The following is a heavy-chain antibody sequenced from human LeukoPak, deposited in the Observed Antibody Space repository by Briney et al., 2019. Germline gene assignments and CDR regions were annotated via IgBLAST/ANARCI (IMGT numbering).Heavy chain of an antibody. CDR1: GFSLSTFW. D-gene: IGHD5-18*01. J-gene: IGHJ1*01. V-gene: IGHV3-7*01. CDR3: ARSGYSYALDH. CDR2: TKGDDSEK. Sequence: GGSLRLSCAASGFSLSTFWMSWVRQAPGKGLEWVANTKGDDSEKYYVESVQGRFTISRDNAKNSLYLHMNSLRAEDTALYYCARSGYSYALDHWGQGSLVVVSS.